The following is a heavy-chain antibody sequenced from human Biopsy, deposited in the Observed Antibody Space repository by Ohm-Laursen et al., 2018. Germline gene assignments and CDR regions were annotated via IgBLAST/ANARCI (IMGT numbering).Heavy chain of an antibody. CDR1: GYTFTAFS. J-gene: IGHJ2*01. D-gene: IGHD2-21*02. Sequence: ASVKVSCNPSGYTFTAFSVHWLRQAPGQGLEWMGWINPKSGDTDYPQNFQGRVSMTRDTSISTAYMDLSRLRSDDTAVYYCARGRRHCSGACSRWYFDLWGRGTLVTVSS. V-gene: IGHV1-2*02. CDR2: INPKSGDT. CDR3: ARGRRHCSGACSRWYFDL.